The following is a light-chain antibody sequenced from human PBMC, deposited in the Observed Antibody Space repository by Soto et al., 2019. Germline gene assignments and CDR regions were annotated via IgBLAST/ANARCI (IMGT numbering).Light chain of an antibody. V-gene: IGKV1-39*01. CDR2: AAS. CDR1: QSISSY. J-gene: IGKJ4*01. Sequence: DIPMTQSPSSLSASVGDRVTITCRASQSISSYLNWYQQKPGKAPKLLIYAASSLQSGVPSRFSGSGSGTDFTLTISSLQPEDFATYYCQQSYSTPLTFGGGTKVDIK. CDR3: QQSYSTPLT.